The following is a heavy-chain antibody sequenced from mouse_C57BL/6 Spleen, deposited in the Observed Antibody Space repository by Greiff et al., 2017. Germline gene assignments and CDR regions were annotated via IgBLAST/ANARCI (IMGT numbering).Heavy chain of an antibody. V-gene: IGHV1-82*01. CDR1: GYAFSSSW. CDR3: ARCYYGSSYDY. D-gene: IGHD1-1*01. CDR2: IYPGDGDT. J-gene: IGHJ2*01. Sequence: VMLVESGPELVKPGASVKISCKASGYAFSSSWMNWVKQRPGKGLEWIGRIYPGDGDTNYNGKFKGKATLTADKSSSTAYMQLSSLTSEDSAVYFCARCYYGSSYDYWGQGTTLTVSS.